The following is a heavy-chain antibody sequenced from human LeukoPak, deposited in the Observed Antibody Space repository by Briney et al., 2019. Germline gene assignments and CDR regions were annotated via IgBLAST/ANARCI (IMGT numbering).Heavy chain of an antibody. D-gene: IGHD5-18*01. CDR2: ISGSGGST. V-gene: IGHV3-23*01. CDR3: AKDVDTAMVTGYFDY. Sequence: GGSLRLSCAASGXTFSSYAMSWVRQAPGKGLEWVSAISGSGGSTYYADSVKGRFTISRDNSKNTLYLQMNSLRAEDTAVYYCAKDVDTAMVTGYFDYWGQGTLVTVSS. J-gene: IGHJ4*02. CDR1: GXTFSSYA.